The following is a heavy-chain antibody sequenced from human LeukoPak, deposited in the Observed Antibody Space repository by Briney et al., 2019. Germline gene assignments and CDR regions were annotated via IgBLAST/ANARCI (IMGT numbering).Heavy chain of an antibody. CDR2: ISSSGSTI. V-gene: IGHV3-11*01. CDR3: ARALLGPGFDY. CDR1: VFIASSDY. Sequence: PGGSLRLSCAASVFIASSDYMSWIRQAPGKGLEWVSYISSSGSTIYYADSVKGRFTISRDNAKNSLYLQMNSLRAEDTAVYYCARALLGPGFDYWGQGTLVTVSS. J-gene: IGHJ4*02.